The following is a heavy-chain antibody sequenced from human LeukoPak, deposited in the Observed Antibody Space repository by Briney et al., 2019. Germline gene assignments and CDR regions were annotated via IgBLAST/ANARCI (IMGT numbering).Heavy chain of an antibody. CDR3: TRCSGGSCNEDY. CDR1: GFTFSGSA. V-gene: IGHV3-73*01. J-gene: IGHJ4*02. CDR2: IRSKANSYAT. Sequence: PGGSLRLSCAASGFTFSGSAMHWVRQASGKGREWVCRIRSKANSYATAYAASVKGRFTISRDDSKNTAYLQMNSLKTEDTAVYYCTRCSGGSCNEDYWGQGTLVIVSS. D-gene: IGHD2-15*01.